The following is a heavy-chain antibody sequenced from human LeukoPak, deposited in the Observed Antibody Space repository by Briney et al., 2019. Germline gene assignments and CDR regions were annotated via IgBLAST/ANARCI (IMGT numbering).Heavy chain of an antibody. CDR2: IRYDGSNK. Sequence: GGSLRLSCAASGFAFSSYGMHWVRQAPGKGLEWVAFIRYDGSNKYYADSVKGRFTISRDNSKNTLYLQMNSLRAEDTAVYYCAKVSGSSSWYLFDPWGQGTLVTVSS. CDR1: GFAFSSYG. J-gene: IGHJ5*02. V-gene: IGHV3-30*02. D-gene: IGHD6-13*01. CDR3: AKVSGSSSWYLFDP.